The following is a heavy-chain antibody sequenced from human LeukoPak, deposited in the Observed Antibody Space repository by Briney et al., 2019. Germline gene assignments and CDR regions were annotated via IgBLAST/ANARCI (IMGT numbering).Heavy chain of an antibody. CDR2: IIPIFGTA. CDR3: ASDILPGIAVAGTHRGYYFDY. V-gene: IGHV1-69*01. J-gene: IGHJ4*02. D-gene: IGHD6-19*01. CDR1: GGTFSSYA. Sequence: SVKVSCKASGGTFSSYAISWVRQAPGQGLEWMGGIIPIFGTANYAQKFQGRVTITADESTSTAYMELSSLRSEDTAVYHCASDILPGIAVAGTHRGYYFDYWGQGTLVTVSS.